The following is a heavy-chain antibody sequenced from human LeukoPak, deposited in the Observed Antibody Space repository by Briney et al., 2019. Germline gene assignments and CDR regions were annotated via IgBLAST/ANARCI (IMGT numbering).Heavy chain of an antibody. CDR2: INPSGGST. J-gene: IGHJ4*02. D-gene: IGHD3-16*01. CDR3: ARDQYDGVHSRLYYFDY. V-gene: IGHV1-46*01. CDR1: GYTFTSYY. Sequence: GASVTVSCKASGYTFTSYYMHWVRQAPGQGLERMGIINPSGGSTSYTQKFQGRVTMTRDTSTSTVYMELSSLRSEDTAVYYCARDQYDGVHSRLYYFDYWGQGTLVTVSS.